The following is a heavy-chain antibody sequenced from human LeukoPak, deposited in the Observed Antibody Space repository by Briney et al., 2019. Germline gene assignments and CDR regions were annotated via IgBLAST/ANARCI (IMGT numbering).Heavy chain of an antibody. CDR1: GFTFSSYW. CDR2: IKQDGSEK. J-gene: IGHJ4*02. V-gene: IGHV3-7*01. CDR3: AKDSPDVGNFDY. Sequence: PGGSLRLSCAASGFTFSSYWMSWVRQAPGKGLEWVANIKQDGSEKYYADSVKGRFTISRDNSKNTLYLQMNSLRAEDTAVYYCAKDSPDVGNFDYWGQGTLVTVSS.